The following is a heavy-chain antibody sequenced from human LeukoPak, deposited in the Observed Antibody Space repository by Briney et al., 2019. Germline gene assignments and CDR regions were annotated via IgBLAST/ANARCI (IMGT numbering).Heavy chain of an antibody. D-gene: IGHD3-10*01. CDR1: GGSFSGYY. CDR3: ARGRVTMVRGVLNDY. Sequence: PSETLSLTCAVYGGSFSGYYWSWIRQPPGKGLEWIGEINHSGSTNYNPSLKSRVTISVDTSKNQFSLKLSSVTAADTAVYYCARGRVTMVRGVLNDYWGQGTLFTVSS. V-gene: IGHV4-34*01. J-gene: IGHJ4*02. CDR2: INHSGST.